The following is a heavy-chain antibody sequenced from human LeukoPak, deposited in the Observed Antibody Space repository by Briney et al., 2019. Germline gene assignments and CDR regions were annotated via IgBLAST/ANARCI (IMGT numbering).Heavy chain of an antibody. D-gene: IGHD3-10*01. V-gene: IGHV4-39*01. CDR3: AGLYASGSYYGY. CDR2: IYYGGST. Sequence: SETLSLTCAVSGDSINSSNYYWGWIRQPPGKGLEWIGNIYYGGSTYYKPSLKSRVTISVGTSKNQFSLTLSSVTAADTAVYYCAGLYASGSYYGYWGQGALVTASS. CDR1: GDSINSSNYY. J-gene: IGHJ4*02.